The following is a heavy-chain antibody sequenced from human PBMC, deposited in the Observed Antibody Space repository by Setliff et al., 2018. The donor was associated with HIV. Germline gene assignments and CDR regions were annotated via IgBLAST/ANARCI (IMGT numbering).Heavy chain of an antibody. V-gene: IGHV3-7*01. CDR3: ARDKGPNLLDY. Sequence: GGSLRLSCVASAFSFSNNAMHWVRQAPGKGLEWVASINQDGGQKYYVDSVKGRFTISRDNAKNSLYLQMNSLRAEDTAVYYCARDKGPNLLDYWGQGTLVTVSS. J-gene: IGHJ4*02. D-gene: IGHD2-8*01. CDR2: INQDGGQK. CDR1: AFSFSNNA.